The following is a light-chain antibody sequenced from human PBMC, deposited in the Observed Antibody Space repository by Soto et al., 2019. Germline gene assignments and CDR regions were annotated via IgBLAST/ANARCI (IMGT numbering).Light chain of an antibody. J-gene: IGKJ2*01. CDR2: VAS. CDR1: QSVSSY. CDR3: QQYSNWPPLYT. V-gene: IGKV3-15*01. Sequence: EIVMTQSPATLSVSPGERATLSCRASQSVSSYLAWYQQKPGLPPGLLIYVASTRATGIPARFSGSGSGTDFTLTISSLQSADFAVYYCQQYSNWPPLYTFGRGTKLEIK.